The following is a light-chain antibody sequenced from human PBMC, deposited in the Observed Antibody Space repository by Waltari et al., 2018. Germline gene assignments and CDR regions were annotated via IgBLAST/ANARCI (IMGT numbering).Light chain of an antibody. CDR3: QMYVRLPVT. V-gene: IGKV3-20*01. CDR2: GAS. J-gene: IGKJ1*01. Sequence: ETALTQSPGTLSLSPGEGATLSCRASQRVGRSLVWYQQKPGRAPRLLIYGASIRATGIPDRFTGSGSGTDFSLTISRLEPEDSAVYYCQMYVRLPVTFGQGTKVEI. CDR1: QRVGRS.